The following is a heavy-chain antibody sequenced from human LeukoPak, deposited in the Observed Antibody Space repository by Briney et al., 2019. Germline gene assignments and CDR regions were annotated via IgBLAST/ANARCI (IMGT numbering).Heavy chain of an antibody. CDR2: ITGTGGTT. CDR3: AREEMATMRFDY. Sequence: PGGSLRLSCTASGFTFGTYAMSWVRQAPGKGLEWVSAITGTGGTTYYADSVKGRFTISRDNSKNTLYLQMNSLRAEDTAVYYCAREEMATMRFDYWGQGTLVTVSS. CDR1: GFTFGTYA. V-gene: IGHV3-23*01. D-gene: IGHD5-24*01. J-gene: IGHJ4*02.